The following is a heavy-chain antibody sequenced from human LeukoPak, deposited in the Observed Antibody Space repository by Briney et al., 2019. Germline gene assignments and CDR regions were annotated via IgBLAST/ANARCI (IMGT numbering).Heavy chain of an antibody. Sequence: GGSLRLSCAASGFTFSSYSMNWVRQAPGKGLEWVSSISSGGSYIYYADSVKGRFTISRDNAKNSLYLQMNSLRAEDTAVYYCARVDFWSGYWGQGTLVTVSS. D-gene: IGHD3-3*01. J-gene: IGHJ4*02. CDR2: ISSGGSYI. V-gene: IGHV3-21*01. CDR1: GFTFSSYS. CDR3: ARVDFWSGY.